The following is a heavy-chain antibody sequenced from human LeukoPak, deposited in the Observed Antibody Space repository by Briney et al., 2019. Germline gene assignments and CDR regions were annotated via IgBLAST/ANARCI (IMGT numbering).Heavy chain of an antibody. CDR1: GYTFTSYY. CDR2: INPSGGST. V-gene: IGHV1-46*01. CDR3: ARAVEMATMGDDY. Sequence: GASVKVSCKASGYTFTSYYMHWVRQALGQGLEWMGIINPSGGSTSYAQKFQGRVTVTRDTSTSTVYMELSSLRSEDTAVYYCARAVEMATMGDDYWGQGTLVTVSS. J-gene: IGHJ4*02. D-gene: IGHD5-24*01.